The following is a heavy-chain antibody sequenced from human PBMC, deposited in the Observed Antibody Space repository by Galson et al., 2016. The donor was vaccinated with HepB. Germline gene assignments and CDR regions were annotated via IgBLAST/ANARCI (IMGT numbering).Heavy chain of an antibody. V-gene: IGHV3-43D*04. CDR2: INWDGENK. CDR1: GFTFDDYA. D-gene: IGHD3-10*01. J-gene: IGHJ4*02. Sequence: SLRLSCAASGFTFDDYAMHWVRQAPGKGLEWVCLINWDGENKYYADSVKGRFTISIDNNKNFLYLKMRSLGPEETALYYLAESWRETKYSYAAGSYYAEYLDNWGQGALVTVSS. CDR3: AESWRETKYSYAAGSYYAEYLDN.